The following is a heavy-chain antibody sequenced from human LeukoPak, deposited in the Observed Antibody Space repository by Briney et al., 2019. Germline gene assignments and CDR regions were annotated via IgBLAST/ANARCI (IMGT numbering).Heavy chain of an antibody. CDR2: INPNSGGT. V-gene: IGHV1-2*02. D-gene: IGHD3-22*01. J-gene: IGHJ5*02. CDR1: GYTFTGYY. CDR3: ARETYYYDSSGYYRLAGWFDP. Sequence: ASVKVSCKASGYTFTGYYMHWVRQAPGQGLEWMGWINPNSGGTTYEKKFQGRGTTPRDTSISTAYMALSRLRSDDTAVYYCARETYYYDSSGYYRLAGWFDPWGQGTLVTVSS.